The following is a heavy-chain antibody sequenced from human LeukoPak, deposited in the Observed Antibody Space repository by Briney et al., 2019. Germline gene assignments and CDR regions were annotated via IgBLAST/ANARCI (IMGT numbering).Heavy chain of an antibody. CDR3: TTTEHKGGDWGGD. CDR1: GFTLSNAW. D-gene: IGHD2-21*02. CDR2: IKSKTDGGTT. J-gene: IGHJ4*02. V-gene: IGHV3-15*01. Sequence: PGGSLRLSCAASGFTLSNAWMSWVRQAPGKGLKWVGRIKSKTDGGTTDYAAPVKGRFTISRDDSKNTLYLQMNSLKTEDTAVYYCTTTEHKGGDWGGDWGQGTLVTVSS.